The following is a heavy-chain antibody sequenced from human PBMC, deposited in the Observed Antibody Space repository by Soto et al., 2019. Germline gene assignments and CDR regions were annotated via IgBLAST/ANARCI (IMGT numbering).Heavy chain of an antibody. CDR3: ARGLHYPGSGKFVH. CDR2: INQQGSEK. D-gene: IGHD3-10*01. V-gene: IGHV3-7*03. Sequence: GGSLRLSCAASGFTFNNVWMNWVRQAPGKGLEWVANINQQGSEKFYVDSVKGRFTISRDNAKGSLYLHMNSVRAADTAFYYCARGLHYPGSGKFVHLGLGALVTVSS. J-gene: IGHJ4*02. CDR1: GFTFNNVW.